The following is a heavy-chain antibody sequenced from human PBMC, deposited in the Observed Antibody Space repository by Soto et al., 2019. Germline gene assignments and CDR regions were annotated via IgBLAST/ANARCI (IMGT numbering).Heavy chain of an antibody. J-gene: IGHJ4*02. D-gene: IGHD3-3*01. CDR2: IIPIFGTA. CDR1: GGTFSSYA. V-gene: IGHV1-69*06. CDR3: ARVSYDCWSGYYFDY. Sequence: QVQLVQSGAEVKKPGSSVKVSYKASGGTFSSYAISWVRQASGQGREWMGGIIPIFGTANYAQKFQGRVTITEDKSTSTAYSELSSLRSDDTAVYCCARVSYDCWSGYYFDYWGQGTLFTVSS.